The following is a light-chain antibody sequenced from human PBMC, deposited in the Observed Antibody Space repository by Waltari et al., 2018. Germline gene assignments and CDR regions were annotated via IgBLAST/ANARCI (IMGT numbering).Light chain of an antibody. Sequence: DIQMTQSPSSLSASVGDRVTITCRASQGITNYLAWYQHKPGKVPKLLIYAASTLQSGVPSRFSGSGSGTDFTLTISSLQPEDVATYYCQKYDSAPRTFGQGNKVEIK. CDR2: AAS. CDR3: QKYDSAPRT. V-gene: IGKV1-27*01. CDR1: QGITNY. J-gene: IGKJ1*01.